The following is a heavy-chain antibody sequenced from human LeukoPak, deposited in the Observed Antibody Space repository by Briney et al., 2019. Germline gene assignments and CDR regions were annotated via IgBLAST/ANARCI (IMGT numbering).Heavy chain of an antibody. CDR2: ISNSGDII. J-gene: IGHJ4*02. CDR1: GFIFSDYY. CDR3: ARDGGDSSGYYWGLGY. D-gene: IGHD3-22*01. Sequence: GGSLRLSCAASGFIFSDYYINWIRQAPGKGLEWLSYISNSGDIISYADSVKGRFTISRDNAKNSLYLQMNSLRPEDTAVYYCARDGGDSSGYYWGLGYWGQGTLVTVSS. V-gene: IGHV3-11*04.